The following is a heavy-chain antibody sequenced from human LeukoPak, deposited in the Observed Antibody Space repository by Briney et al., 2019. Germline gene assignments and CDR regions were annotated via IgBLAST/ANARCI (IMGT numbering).Heavy chain of an antibody. D-gene: IGHD3-16*01. CDR2: IYYSRST. Sequence: PSETLSLTCTVSGGSISSYYWSWIRQPPGKGLEWIGYIYYSRSTNYNPSLKSRVTISVDTSKNQFSLKLSSVTAADTAVYYCARLNYDYVWGSYGMDVWGQGTTVTVSS. J-gene: IGHJ6*02. CDR3: ARLNYDYVWGSYGMDV. CDR1: GGSISSYY. V-gene: IGHV4-59*08.